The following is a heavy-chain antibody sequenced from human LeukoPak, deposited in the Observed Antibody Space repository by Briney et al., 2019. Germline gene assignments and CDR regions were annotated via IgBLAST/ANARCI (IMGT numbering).Heavy chain of an antibody. V-gene: IGHV1-8*03. CDR1: GYTFTSYD. CDR2: MNPNSGNT. CDR3: ARGLSHYYDSSGYYYGKDAFDI. J-gene: IGHJ3*02. Sequence: ASVKVSCKASGYTFTSYDINWVRQATGQGLEWMGWMNPNSGNTGYAQKFQGRVTITRNTSISTAYMELSSLRSEDTAVYYCARGLSHYYDSSGYYYGKDAFDIWGQGTMVTVSS. D-gene: IGHD3-22*01.